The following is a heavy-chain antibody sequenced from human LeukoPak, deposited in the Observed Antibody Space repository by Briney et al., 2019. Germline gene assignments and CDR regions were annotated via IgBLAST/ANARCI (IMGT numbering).Heavy chain of an antibody. J-gene: IGHJ4*02. CDR1: GFTFSSYA. D-gene: IGHD6-13*01. Sequence: PGGSLRLSCAASGFTFSSYAMHWVRQAPGKGLEYVSAISSNGGSTYYANSVKGRFTISRDNSKNTLYLQMGSLRAEDTAVYYCARDDGYSSRGRAASFDYWGQGTLVTVSS. V-gene: IGHV3-64*01. CDR2: ISSNGGST. CDR3: ARDDGYSSRGRAASFDY.